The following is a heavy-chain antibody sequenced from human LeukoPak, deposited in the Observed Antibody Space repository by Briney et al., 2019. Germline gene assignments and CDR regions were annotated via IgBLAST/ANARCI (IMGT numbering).Heavy chain of an antibody. D-gene: IGHD3-3*01. CDR1: GGSISSYY. CDR3: ARDPGSYDFWSGYSPYYYYYMDV. Sequence: SETLSLTCTVSGGSISSYYWSWIRQPPGKGLEWIGYIYYSGSTNYNPSLKSRVTISVDTSKNQFSLKLSSVTAADTAVYYCARDPGSYDFWSGYSPYYYYYMDVWGKGTTVTVSS. V-gene: IGHV4-59*01. CDR2: IYYSGST. J-gene: IGHJ6*03.